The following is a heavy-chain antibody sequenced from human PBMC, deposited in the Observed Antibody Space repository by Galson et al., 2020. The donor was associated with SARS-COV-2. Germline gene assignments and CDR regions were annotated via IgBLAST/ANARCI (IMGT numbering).Heavy chain of an antibody. Sequence: SETLSLTCTVSGGSISSGDYYWSWIRQPPGKGLEWIGYIYYSGSTYYNPSLKSRVTISVDTSKNQFSLKLSSVTAADTAVYYCARDALLWFGELWPSLYGMDVWGQGTTVTVSS. CDR2: IYYSGST. CDR1: GGSISSGDYY. J-gene: IGHJ6*02. D-gene: IGHD3-10*01. V-gene: IGHV4-30-4*01. CDR3: ARDALLWFGELWPSLYGMDV.